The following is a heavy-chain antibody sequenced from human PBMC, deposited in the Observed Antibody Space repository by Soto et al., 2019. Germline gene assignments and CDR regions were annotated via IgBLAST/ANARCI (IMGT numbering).Heavy chain of an antibody. CDR1: GDSVSSNSAA. CDR3: SGTTSHYWYYLYF. V-gene: IGHV6-1*01. J-gene: IGHJ6*03. CDR2: TYYRTRWYY. D-gene: IGHD1-7*01. Sequence: SQTLSLTCVISGDSVSSNSAAWNWIRQSPSRGLEWLGRTYYRTRWYYDYAVSVRSRITVNPDTSKNQFSLQLTSVTPEDTAVYYCSGTTSHYWYYLYFWGKGTTVPGSS.